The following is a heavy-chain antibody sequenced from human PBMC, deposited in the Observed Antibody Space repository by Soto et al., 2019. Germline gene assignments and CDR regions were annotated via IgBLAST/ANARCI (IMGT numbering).Heavy chain of an antibody. CDR2: INPATGAA. CDR1: GYPVTAYY. CDR3: ARGGGVGVAGSAAFDM. V-gene: IGHV1-2*02. Sequence: QLHLVQSGAVVKKPGASVTVSCSASGYPVTAYYMHWVRQAPGRGLEWMGGINPATGAAKYTQTLQGGVTVSRDTSTSTVFMELSGLTSEDTAVFYCARGGGVGVAGSAAFDMWCQGTVVTVSS. J-gene: IGHJ3*02. D-gene: IGHD3-3*01.